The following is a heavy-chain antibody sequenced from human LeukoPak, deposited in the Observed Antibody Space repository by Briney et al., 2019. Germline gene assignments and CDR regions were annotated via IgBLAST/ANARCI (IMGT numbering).Heavy chain of an antibody. Sequence: EASVKVSCKASGYTFTSYYMHWVRQAPGQGLEWMGIINPCGGSTNYAQKFQGRVTMTRDTSTSTVYMELSSLRSEDTAVYYCARGYCSSTSCYGGNWFDPWGQGTLVTVSS. J-gene: IGHJ5*02. CDR2: INPCGGST. CDR3: ARGYCSSTSCYGGNWFDP. D-gene: IGHD2-2*01. V-gene: IGHV1-46*01. CDR1: GYTFTSYY.